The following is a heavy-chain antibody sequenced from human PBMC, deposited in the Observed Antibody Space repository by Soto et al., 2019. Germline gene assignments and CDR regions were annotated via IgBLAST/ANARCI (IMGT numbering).Heavy chain of an antibody. J-gene: IGHJ4*02. Sequence: PSETLSLTCTVSGGSMRKYFWTWVRQPPGKGLEWIGYIHYSGTTSFFPSYNPSLRSRVTISEDTSKNQFSLKLLSVTTADTAVYFCAAGEASSRNLAPYYLDFWGQGTLVTVSS. CDR2: IHYSGTT. V-gene: IGHV4-59*01. D-gene: IGHD6-13*01. CDR1: GGSMRKYF. CDR3: AAGEASSRNLAPYYLDF.